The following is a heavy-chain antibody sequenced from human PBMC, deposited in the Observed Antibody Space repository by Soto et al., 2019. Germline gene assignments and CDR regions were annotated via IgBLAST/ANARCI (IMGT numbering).Heavy chain of an antibody. D-gene: IGHD1-1*01. CDR1: GFSFTTTRMG. CDR2: IYWDGET. J-gene: IGHJ4*02. Sequence: QITLKQAGPTLVKPPETLTLTCTFSGFSFTTTRMGVAWTRQPPGKALEWLAIIYWDGETRYNPLLRRRLTLTEDTSKNQVVLTTTNMDPKDTATYYCAHRDSTGTTTYFDSWGQGIPVTVAS. CDR3: AHRDSTGTTTYFDS. V-gene: IGHV2-5*02.